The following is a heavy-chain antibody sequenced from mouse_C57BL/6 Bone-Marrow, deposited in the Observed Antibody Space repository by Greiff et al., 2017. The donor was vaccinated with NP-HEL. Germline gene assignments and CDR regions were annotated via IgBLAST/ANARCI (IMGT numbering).Heavy chain of an antibody. CDR1: GYTFTSYW. V-gene: IGHV1-50*01. Sequence: QVQLQQPGAELVKPGASVKLSCKASGYTFTSYWMQWVKQRPGQGLEWIGEIDPSDSYTNYNQKFKGKATLTVDTSSSTAYMQLSSLTSEDSAVYYCARRWLLFDYWGQSTTLTVSS. D-gene: IGHD2-3*01. J-gene: IGHJ2*01. CDR2: IDPSDSYT. CDR3: ARRWLLFDY.